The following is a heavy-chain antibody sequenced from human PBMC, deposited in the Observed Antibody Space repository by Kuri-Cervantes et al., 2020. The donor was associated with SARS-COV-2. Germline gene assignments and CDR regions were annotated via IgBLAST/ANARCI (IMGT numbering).Heavy chain of an antibody. J-gene: IGHJ3*02. CDR3: ARDSKDKNPTYYYDSSGYYYLSAFDI. V-gene: IGHV4-34*01. D-gene: IGHD3-22*01. CDR2: INHSGST. Sequence: LRLSCAVYGRSFSGYYWNWIRQSPGKGLEWIGEINHSGSTNFNPSLKSRVTISVDTSKNQFSLKLSSVTAADTAVYYCARDSKDKNPTYYYDSSGYYYLSAFDIWGQGTMVTVSS. CDR1: GRSFSGYY.